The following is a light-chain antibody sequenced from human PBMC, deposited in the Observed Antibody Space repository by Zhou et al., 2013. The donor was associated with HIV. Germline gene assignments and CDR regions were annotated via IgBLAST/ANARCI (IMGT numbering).Light chain of an antibody. Sequence: EIVLTQSPGTLSLSPGERATLSCRASQSVSSSYLAWYQQKPGQAPRLLIYGASRRATGIPDRFSGSGSGTDFTLTISRLEPEDFAVYYCQQYGGSPPRLTFGGGTKVEIK. J-gene: IGKJ4*01. CDR2: GAS. CDR1: QSVSSSY. V-gene: IGKV3-20*01. CDR3: QQYGGSPPRLT.